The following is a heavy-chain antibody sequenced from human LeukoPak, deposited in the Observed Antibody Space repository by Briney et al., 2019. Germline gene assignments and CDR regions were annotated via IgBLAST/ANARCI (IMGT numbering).Heavy chain of an antibody. D-gene: IGHD6-13*01. Sequence: GASVKVSCKASGYIFSDYYMHWVWQAPGQGLEWLGWINPKSGAADYAQQFRGRVTMTRDTSINTDYMEMKRVTSDDTAVYYCARGAEAETSPLDFWGQGTLVIVS. CDR1: GYIFSDYY. V-gene: IGHV1-2*02. CDR2: INPKSGAA. CDR3: ARGAEAETSPLDF. J-gene: IGHJ4*02.